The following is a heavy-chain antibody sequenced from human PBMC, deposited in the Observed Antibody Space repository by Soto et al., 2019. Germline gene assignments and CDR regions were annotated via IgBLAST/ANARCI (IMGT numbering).Heavy chain of an antibody. D-gene: IGHD3-10*01. V-gene: IGHV3-7*03. CDR2: IKQDGSEK. CDR1: GFTFSSYW. CDR3: ARQHLWFGELSPFDY. J-gene: IGHJ4*01. Sequence: EVQLVESGGGLVQPGGSLRLSCAASGFTFSSYWMNWVRQAPGKGLEWVANIKQDGSEKYYVDSVKGRFTISRDNAKISLYVQMNSLSAEYTGVYYCARQHLWFGELSPFDYWGHGTLVTVSS.